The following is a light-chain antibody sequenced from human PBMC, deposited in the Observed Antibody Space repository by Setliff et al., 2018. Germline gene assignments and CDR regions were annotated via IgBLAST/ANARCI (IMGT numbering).Light chain of an antibody. J-gene: IGLJ1*01. V-gene: IGLV1-40*01. CDR2: GNN. Sequence: QSVLTQPPSVSGAPGHKVTISCSGSSPDLGAGFSVHWYQQLPGTAPKLLIFGNNNRPSGVPDRFSGSKSGTSASLVITGLQADDEADYYCQSYGGSVSGYVFGTGTRSPS. CDR3: QSYGGSVSGYV. CDR1: SPDLGAGFS.